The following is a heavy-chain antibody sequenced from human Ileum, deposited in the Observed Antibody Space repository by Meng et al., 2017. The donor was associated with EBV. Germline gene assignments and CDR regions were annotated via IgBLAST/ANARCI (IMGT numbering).Heavy chain of an antibody. CDR3: ARYGRCNGNSFYCFDP. Sequence: QGRRQKWGTGLLRPSETRSLTCAVYGGSFNDYYWTWLRQPPGKGLEWIGEIDQSGYTKFNPSLSSRATISRDTSNNQFSLRLNSVTAADTALYYCARYGRCNGNSFYCFDPWGQGTLVTVS. V-gene: IGHV4-34*01. D-gene: IGHD4-23*01. CDR2: IDQSGYT. CDR1: GGSFNDYY. J-gene: IGHJ5*02.